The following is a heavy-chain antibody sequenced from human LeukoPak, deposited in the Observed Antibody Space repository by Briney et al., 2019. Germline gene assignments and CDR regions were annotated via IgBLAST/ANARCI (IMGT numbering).Heavy chain of an antibody. D-gene: IGHD3-10*01. J-gene: IGHJ4*02. CDR3: ARGCDSGCYGLGY. CDR2: INTDGSVT. CDR1: GLTFSTYW. Sequence: GGSLRLSCAASGLTFSTYWMPWARQAPGKGLVWISRINTDGSVTNYADSVRGRFTISRDNTKNTLYLQMTSLRAEDTAVYYCARGCDSGCYGLGYWGQGTLVTVSS. V-gene: IGHV3-74*01.